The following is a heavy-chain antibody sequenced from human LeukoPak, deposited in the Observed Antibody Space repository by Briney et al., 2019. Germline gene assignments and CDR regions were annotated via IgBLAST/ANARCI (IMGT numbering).Heavy chain of an antibody. CDR2: IDYSGSA. CDR3: ARDAWNGNSPLDY. D-gene: IGHD3-3*01. Sequence: PSETLSLTCTVSGGSISSYYWSWIWQSPGKGLEWIGYIDYSGSAYYNPSFKSRVTISVDTAKSQFSLDLRSVTAADTAVYYCARDAWNGNSPLDYWGQGTLVTVSS. CDR1: GGSISSYY. V-gene: IGHV4-59*12. J-gene: IGHJ4*02.